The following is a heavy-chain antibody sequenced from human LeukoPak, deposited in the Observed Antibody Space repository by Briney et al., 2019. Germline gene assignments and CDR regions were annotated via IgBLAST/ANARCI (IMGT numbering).Heavy chain of an antibody. CDR3: ARSVLGYSYGLHIDY. Sequence: KPSETLSLTCTVSGGSISSYCWSWIRPSPGEGLEWIGYIHYRGSTNYNPSLKSRVTISVDTSKNQFSLKLSSLAAADTAVYYCARSVLGYSYGLHIDYWGQGTLVTVSS. D-gene: IGHD5-18*01. J-gene: IGHJ4*02. CDR2: IHYRGST. V-gene: IGHV4-59*01. CDR1: GGSISSYC.